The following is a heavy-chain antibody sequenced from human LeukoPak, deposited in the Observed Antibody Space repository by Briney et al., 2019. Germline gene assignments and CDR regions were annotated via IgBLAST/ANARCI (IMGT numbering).Heavy chain of an antibody. Sequence: PGWSLRLYCAASGFTFDEYAMHWVRQAPGKGLERVSGISWNSGSKGYAGSVKGRFTISRDNAKNSLYLQMNSLRSEDTALYYCAKDNIRIVVAGTIDYWGQGTLVTVSS. CDR1: GFTFDEYA. V-gene: IGHV3-9*01. J-gene: IGHJ4*02. D-gene: IGHD6-19*01. CDR2: ISWNSGSK. CDR3: AKDNIRIVVAGTIDY.